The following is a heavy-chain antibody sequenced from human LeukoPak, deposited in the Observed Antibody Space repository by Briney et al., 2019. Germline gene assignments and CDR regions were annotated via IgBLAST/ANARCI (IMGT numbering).Heavy chain of an antibody. CDR2: INHNGNVN. J-gene: IGHJ6*02. V-gene: IGHV3-7*03. CDR1: GFTFSSYW. D-gene: IGHD7-27*01. CDR3: AKAQTANWDFNYYGLDV. Sequence: PGGSLRLSCAASGFTFSSYWMNWARQAPGKGLEWVASINHNGNVNYYVDSVKGRFTISRDNSKNTLYLQLSSLRAEDTAVYYCAKAQTANWDFNYYGLDVWGQGTTVTVSS.